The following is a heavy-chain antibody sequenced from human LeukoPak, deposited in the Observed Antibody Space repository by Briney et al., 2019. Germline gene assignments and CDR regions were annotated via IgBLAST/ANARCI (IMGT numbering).Heavy chain of an antibody. Sequence: ASVKVSCKASGNTFTAHYMHWVRQAPGQGLEWMGWINPNSGDTNYAQKFQGRVTMTRDTSISTAYMELSRLRSDDTAVYYCARDRVVVKAYSFYMDVWGKGTTVTISS. D-gene: IGHD3-22*01. CDR3: ARDRVVVKAYSFYMDV. CDR1: GNTFTAHY. V-gene: IGHV1-2*02. J-gene: IGHJ6*03. CDR2: INPNSGDT.